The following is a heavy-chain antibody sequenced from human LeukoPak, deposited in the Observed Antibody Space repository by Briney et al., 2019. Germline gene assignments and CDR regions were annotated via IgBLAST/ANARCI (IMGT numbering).Heavy chain of an antibody. J-gene: IGHJ4*02. D-gene: IGHD3-22*01. CDR2: ISWDGGST. CDR3: AKESVYYYDSSGYLGY. V-gene: IGHV3-43*01. CDR1: GFTFDDYT. Sequence: GGSLRLSCAVSGFTFDDYTMHWVRQAPGKGLEWVSLISWDGGSTYYADSVKGRFTISRDNSKNSLYLQMNSLRTEDTALYYCAKESVYYYDSSGYLGYWGQGTLVTVSS.